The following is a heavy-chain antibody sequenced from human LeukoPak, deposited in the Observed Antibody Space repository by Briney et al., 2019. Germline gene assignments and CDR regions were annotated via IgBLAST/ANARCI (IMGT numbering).Heavy chain of an antibody. CDR2: ISYDGSNK. D-gene: IGHD2-15*01. V-gene: IGHV3-30-3*01. CDR3: ARGEMVVAALDWFDP. CDR1: GFTFSSYA. J-gene: IGHJ5*02. Sequence: GGSLRLSCAASGFTFSSYAMHWVRQAPGKGLEWVAVISYDGSNKYYADSVKGRFTISRDNSKNTLYLQMNSLRAEDTAVYYCARGEMVVAALDWFDPWGQGTLVTVSS.